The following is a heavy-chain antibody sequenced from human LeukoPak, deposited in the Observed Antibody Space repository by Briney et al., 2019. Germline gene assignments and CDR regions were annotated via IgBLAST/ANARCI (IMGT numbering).Heavy chain of an antibody. D-gene: IGHD7-27*01. CDR2: IYYSGST. V-gene: IGHV4-31*03. Sequence: SETLSLTCTVSGGSISSSSYYWGWIRQHPGKGLEWIGYIYYSGSTYYNPSLKSRVTISVDTSKNQFSLKLSSVTAADTAVYYCAREEETGETDYWGQGTLVTVSS. CDR3: AREEETGETDY. CDR1: GGSISSSSYY. J-gene: IGHJ4*02.